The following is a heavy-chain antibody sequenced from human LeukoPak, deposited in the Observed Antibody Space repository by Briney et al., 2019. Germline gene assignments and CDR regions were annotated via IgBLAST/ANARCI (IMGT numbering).Heavy chain of an antibody. V-gene: IGHV3-23*01. Sequence: PGGSLRLSCAASGFTFSNYAMSWVRQAPGKGLEWVSSIDASGGATYYADSVKGRFTISRDNSKNTFYLQMNSLRAEDTAVYSCAKGSGSGWYGWFAPWGQGTLVTVSP. CDR1: GFTFSNYA. CDR2: IDASGGAT. D-gene: IGHD6-19*01. J-gene: IGHJ5*02. CDR3: AKGSGSGWYGWFAP.